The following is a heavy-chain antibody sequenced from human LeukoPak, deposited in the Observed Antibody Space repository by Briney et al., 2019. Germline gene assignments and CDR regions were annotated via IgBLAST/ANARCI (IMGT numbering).Heavy chain of an antibody. CDR1: GGSISSGDYY. J-gene: IGHJ4*02. V-gene: IGHV4-30-4*01. Sequence: PSQTLSLTCTVSGGSISSGDYYWTWVRQPPGKGLEWIGYIYYSGSPYYNPSLMSRLTISIHTSMNQFFLKLSSVTAADTAVYFCARKEDSAMDYWGQGTRDTVSS. CDR2: IYYSGSP. CDR3: ARKEDSAMDY. D-gene: IGHD5-18*01.